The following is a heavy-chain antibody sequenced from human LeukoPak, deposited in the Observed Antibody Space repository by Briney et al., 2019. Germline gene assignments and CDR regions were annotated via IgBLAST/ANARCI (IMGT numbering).Heavy chain of an antibody. V-gene: IGHV4-39*07. CDR2: IYYSGST. D-gene: IGHD2-2*01. CDR1: GGSISSSSYY. J-gene: IGHJ6*03. Sequence: TSSETLSLTCTVSGGSISSSSYYWGWIRQPPGKGLEWIGSIYYSGSTYYNPSLKSRVTISVDTSKNQFSLKLSSVTAADTAVYYCARVCIVVVPAAISYYYYYMDVWGKGTTVTVTS. CDR3: ARVCIVVVPAAISYYYYYMDV.